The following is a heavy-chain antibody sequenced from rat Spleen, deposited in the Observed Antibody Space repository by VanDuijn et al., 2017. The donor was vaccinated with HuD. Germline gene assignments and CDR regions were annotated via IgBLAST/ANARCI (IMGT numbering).Heavy chain of an antibody. D-gene: IGHD1-7*01. CDR2: ISYEGRST. Sequence: EVQLVESGGGLVQPGRSLKLSCAASGFTFSDYYMAWVRQAPKKGLEWVASISYEGRSTYYGDSVEGRFTISRDNAKNTLYLQMDSLRSEDTATYVFTTDGYYVEWGQGVMVTVSS. CDR1: GFTFSDYY. J-gene: IGHJ2*01. CDR3: TTDGYYVE. V-gene: IGHV5-20*01.